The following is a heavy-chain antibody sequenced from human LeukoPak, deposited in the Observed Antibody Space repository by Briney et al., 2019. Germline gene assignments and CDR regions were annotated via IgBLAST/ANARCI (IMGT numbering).Heavy chain of an antibody. D-gene: IGHD3-9*01. J-gene: IGHJ4*02. V-gene: IGHV4-28*01. CDR3: ARYDILTGLQGGLFDY. Sequence: PSETLSLTCAVSGYSISSSNWWGWIRQSPGKGLEWIGYIYYSGSTYYNPSLKSRVTMSVDTSKNQFSLKLSSVTAVDTAVYYCARYDILTGLQGGLFDYWGQGTLVTVSS. CDR1: GYSISSSNW. CDR2: IYYSGST.